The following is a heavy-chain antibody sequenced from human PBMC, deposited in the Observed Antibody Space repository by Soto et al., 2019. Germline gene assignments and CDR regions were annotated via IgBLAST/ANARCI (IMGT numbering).Heavy chain of an antibody. V-gene: IGHV5-51*01. Sequence: PGAALNISCEGSGYSFTSYWIGWERQKQGKGPEWMGIIYPGDSDTRYSPSLQGQVTISDDKAVSTDYLQWSSLKASNNAMYYRARRRRYYDWDAFDIWGQRTMVTVSS. CDR2: IYPGDSDT. CDR3: ARRRRYYDWDAFDI. D-gene: IGHD3-22*01. CDR1: GYSFTSYW. J-gene: IGHJ3*02.